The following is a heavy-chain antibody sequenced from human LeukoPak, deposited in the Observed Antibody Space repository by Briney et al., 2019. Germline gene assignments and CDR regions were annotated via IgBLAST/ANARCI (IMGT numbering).Heavy chain of an antibody. CDR3: AREAYDLSFDY. Sequence: PSETLSLTCGVSGGAITNYYWNWIRQAPGKGLEWLGYIYYTGSTTYNPSVKSRITISLDTSKKQISLKLRSVTAADTAVYYCAREAYDLSFDYWGQGTLVTVSS. CDR1: GGAITNYY. J-gene: IGHJ4*02. CDR2: IYYTGST. D-gene: IGHD1-1*01. V-gene: IGHV4-59*01.